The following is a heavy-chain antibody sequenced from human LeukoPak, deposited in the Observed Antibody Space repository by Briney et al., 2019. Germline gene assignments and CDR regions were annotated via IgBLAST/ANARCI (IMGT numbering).Heavy chain of an antibody. D-gene: IGHD3-9*01. CDR2: IWYDGSNK. CDR3: AKGPAAVYYDILTGYYNGGMDV. J-gene: IGHJ6*02. V-gene: IGHV3-33*06. Sequence: GGSLRLSCAASGFTFSSYGMHWVRQAPGKGLEWVAVIWYDGSNKYYADSVKGRFTISRDNSKNTLYLQMNSLRAEDTAVYYCAKGPAAVYYDILTGYYNGGMDVWGQGTTVTVSS. CDR1: GFTFSSYG.